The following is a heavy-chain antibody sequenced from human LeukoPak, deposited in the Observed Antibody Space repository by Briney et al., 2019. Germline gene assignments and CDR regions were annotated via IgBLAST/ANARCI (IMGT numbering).Heavy chain of an antibody. CDR1: GFTFSSYS. CDR3: ARDHGTGVFDY. CDR2: ISSSSSYI. V-gene: IGHV3-21*01. D-gene: IGHD2-8*02. Sequence: GGSLRLSCAASGFTFSSYSMNWVRQAPGKGLEWVSSISSSSSYIYYADSVKGRFTISRDNAKNSLYLQMSSLRAEDTAVYYCARDHGTGVFDYWGQGTLVTVSS. J-gene: IGHJ4*02.